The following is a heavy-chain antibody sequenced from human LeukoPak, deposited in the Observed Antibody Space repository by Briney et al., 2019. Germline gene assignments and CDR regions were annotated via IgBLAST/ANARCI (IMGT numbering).Heavy chain of an antibody. CDR3: AKDQRAAGTHSWFDP. CDR2: ISGSGGST. J-gene: IGHJ5*02. V-gene: IGHV3-23*01. D-gene: IGHD6-13*01. Sequence: GGSLRLSCAASGFTFSSDAMSWVRQAPGKGLEWVSAISGSGGSTYYADSVKGRFTISRDNSKNTLNLQMNSLRAEDTAVYYCAKDQRAAGTHSWFDPWGQGTLVTVSS. CDR1: GFTFSSDA.